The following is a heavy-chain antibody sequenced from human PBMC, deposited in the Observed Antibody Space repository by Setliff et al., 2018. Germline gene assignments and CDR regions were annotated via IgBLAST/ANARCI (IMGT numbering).Heavy chain of an antibody. CDR3: ARNPDFLQYSFDL. V-gene: IGHV4-34*01. CDR2: INHSGST. D-gene: IGHD5-12*01. CDR1: GGSFTYYY. J-gene: IGHJ2*01. Sequence: PSETLSLTCLASGGSFTYYYWTWIRQPPGKGLEWIGEINHSGSTNYNPSLKSRVTISIDTSKNQFSLKVTSVTAADTAMYYCARNPDFLQYSFDLWGRGTLVTVSS.